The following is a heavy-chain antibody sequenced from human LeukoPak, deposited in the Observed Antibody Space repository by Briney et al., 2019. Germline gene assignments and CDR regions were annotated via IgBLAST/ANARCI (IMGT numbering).Heavy chain of an antibody. CDR1: GYTFTGYY. D-gene: IGHD2-21*01. V-gene: IGHV1-2*06. Sequence: ASVKVSCKASGYTFTGYYMHWVRQAPGQGLEWMGRINPNSGGTNYAQKFQGRVTMTGDTSISTAYMELSRLRSDDTAVYYCARAGIVVGKEFFDYWGQGTLVTVSS. CDR3: ARAGIVVGKEFFDY. CDR2: INPNSGGT. J-gene: IGHJ4*02.